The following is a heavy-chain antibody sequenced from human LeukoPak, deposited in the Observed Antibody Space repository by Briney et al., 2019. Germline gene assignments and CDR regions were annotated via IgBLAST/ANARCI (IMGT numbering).Heavy chain of an antibody. Sequence: GESLKISCKGSAYRFTSYWTGWVLQMPGKGLVWMGIIFPGDSDTRYSPSFQGQVTISADKSISTAYLQWSSLKASDTAMYYCASSGSSWYFDYWGQGTLFTVSS. CDR2: IFPGDSDT. V-gene: IGHV5-51*01. CDR3: ASSGSSWYFDY. J-gene: IGHJ4*02. D-gene: IGHD6-13*01. CDR1: AYRFTSYW.